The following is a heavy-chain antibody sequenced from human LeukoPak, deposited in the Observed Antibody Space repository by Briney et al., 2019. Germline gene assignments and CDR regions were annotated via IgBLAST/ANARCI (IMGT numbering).Heavy chain of an antibody. CDR2: ISYDGSNK. CDR1: GFTFSSYA. CDR3: ARDASPWELLPRDAFDI. J-gene: IGHJ3*02. D-gene: IGHD1-26*01. Sequence: GGSLRLSCAASGFTFSSYAMHWVRQAAGKGLEWVAVISYDGSNKYYADSGKGRFTISRDNSKNTLYLQMNSLRAEDTAVYYCARDASPWELLPRDAFDIWGQGTMVTVSS. V-gene: IGHV3-30-3*01.